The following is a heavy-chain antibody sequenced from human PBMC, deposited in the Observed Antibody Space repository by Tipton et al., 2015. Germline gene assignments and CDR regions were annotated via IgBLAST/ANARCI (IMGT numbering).Heavy chain of an antibody. V-gene: IGHV4-39*01. CDR3: ARSLFPETAGLENWFDP. D-gene: IGHD6-13*01. CDR2: LSYSGKT. J-gene: IGHJ5*02. Sequence: TLSLTCTVSGGSTSNSNYYWGWIRQPPGKGLEWIGSLSYSGKTDYNPPLRSRVTISVDTSKNQFSLRLSSVTAADTAVYYCARSLFPETAGLENWFDPWGQGTLVTVSS. CDR1: GGSTSNSNYY.